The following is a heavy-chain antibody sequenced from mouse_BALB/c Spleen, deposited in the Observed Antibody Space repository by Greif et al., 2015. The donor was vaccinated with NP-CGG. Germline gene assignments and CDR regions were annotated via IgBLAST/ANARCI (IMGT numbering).Heavy chain of an antibody. J-gene: IGHJ3*01. V-gene: IGHV14-4*02. CDR1: GFSIKDYY. CDR2: IDPENGDT. D-gene: IGHD4-1*01. Sequence: VHVKQSGAELVRSGASAKLSCTASGFSIKDYYMHWVKQRPEQGLEWIGWIDPENGDTEYAPKFQGKATMTADTSSNTAYLQLSSLTSEDTAVYYCNAFNWAWFAYWGQGTLVTVSA. CDR3: NAFNWAWFAY.